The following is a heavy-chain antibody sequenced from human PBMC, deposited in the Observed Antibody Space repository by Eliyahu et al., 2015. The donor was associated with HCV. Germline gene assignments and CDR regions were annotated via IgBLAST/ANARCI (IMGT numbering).Heavy chain of an antibody. D-gene: IGHD3-16*01. V-gene: IGHV4-30-4*01. Sequence: QVQLQESGPGLVKPSQTLSLTCTVXGXXLSXXDHYWNWXRQPPGKGLEWIGYISHTGSTFYNPSLRDRVSMSVDTSKNHFSLELSSMTAADTAVYYCARGMIQGILPDYFDSWGQGSRVSVSS. CDR1: GXXLSXXDHY. CDR2: ISHTGST. CDR3: ARGMIQGILPDYFDS. J-gene: IGHJ4*02.